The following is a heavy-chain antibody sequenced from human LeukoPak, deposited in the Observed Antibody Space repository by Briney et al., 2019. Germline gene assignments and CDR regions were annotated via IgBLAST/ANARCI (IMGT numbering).Heavy chain of an antibody. CDR3: ARGGGKTWDY. D-gene: IGHD3-16*01. CDR2: IYHSGST. V-gene: IGHV4-38-2*02. J-gene: IGHJ4*02. Sequence: PSETLSLTCTVSDYSISSGYYWGWIRQPPGKGLEWIGSIYHSGSTYYNPSLKSRVTISVDTSENQFSLKLSSVTAADTAVYYCARGGGKTWDYWGQGTLVTVSS. CDR1: DYSISSGYY.